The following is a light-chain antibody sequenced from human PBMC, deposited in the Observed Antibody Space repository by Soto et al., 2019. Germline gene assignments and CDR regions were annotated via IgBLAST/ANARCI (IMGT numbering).Light chain of an antibody. Sequence: IVMTQSPATLSVSPGERATLSCRASQNIYNNLAWYQQKLGQAPRVLIYGASTRATGIPARFTGSGSGTEFILTITSLQSEDSAVYYCQEYNTWPWTFGQGTKVDIK. V-gene: IGKV3-15*01. J-gene: IGKJ1*01. CDR1: QNIYNN. CDR3: QEYNTWPWT. CDR2: GAS.